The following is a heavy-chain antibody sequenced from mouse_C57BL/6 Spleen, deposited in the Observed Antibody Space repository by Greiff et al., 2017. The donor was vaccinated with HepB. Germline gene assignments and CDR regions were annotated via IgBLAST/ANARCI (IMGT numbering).Heavy chain of an antibody. CDR3: TPYSAWFAY. J-gene: IGHJ3*01. CDR1: GFNIKDDY. V-gene: IGHV14-4*01. Sequence: VQLKGSGAELVRPGASVKLSCTASGFNIKDDYMHWVKQRPEQGLEWIGWIDPENGDTEYASKFQGKATITADTSSNTAYLQLSSLTSEDTAVYYCTPYSAWFAYWGQGTLVTVSA. D-gene: IGHD2-10*01. CDR2: IDPENGDT.